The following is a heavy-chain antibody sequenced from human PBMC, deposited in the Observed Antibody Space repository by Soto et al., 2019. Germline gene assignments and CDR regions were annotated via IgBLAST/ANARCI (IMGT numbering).Heavy chain of an antibody. D-gene: IGHD6-19*01. CDR2: IYYTGNS. CDR3: AREQWGFDS. J-gene: IGHJ4*02. Sequence: QVQLQESGPELVKPSQTLSLTCSVSGGSITTNGHYWTWIRQHPGQGLEWIAYIYYTGNSYLNPSLNSRLSISVDTSKNQFSLELRSVTAADMAVYYCAREQWGFDSWGQGTLVTVSS. CDR1: GGSITTNGHY. V-gene: IGHV4-31*03.